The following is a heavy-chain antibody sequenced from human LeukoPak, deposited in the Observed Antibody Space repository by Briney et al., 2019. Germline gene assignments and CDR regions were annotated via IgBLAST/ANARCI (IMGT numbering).Heavy chain of an antibody. CDR2: IYYSGST. CDR1: GGSISSYY. CDR3: ARARITMVRGVIIAYYGMDV. D-gene: IGHD3-10*01. Sequence: PSETLSLTCTVSGGSISSYYWSWIRQPPGKGLEWIGYIYYSGSTNYNPSLKSRVTISVDTSKNQFSLKLSSVTAADTAVYYCARARITMVRGVIIAYYGMDVWGQGTTVTVSS. V-gene: IGHV4-59*08. J-gene: IGHJ6*02.